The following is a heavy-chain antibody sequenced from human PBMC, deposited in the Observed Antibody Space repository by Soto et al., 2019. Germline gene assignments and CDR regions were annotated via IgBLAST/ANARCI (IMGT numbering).Heavy chain of an antibody. CDR1: GGSISSNY. D-gene: IGHD6-13*01. J-gene: IGHJ4*02. CDR3: ERYRREAVAGYTLDN. V-gene: IGHV4-59*01. CDR2: VYNSGSN. Sequence: NPSETLSLTCTVSGGSISSNYWTWIRQPPGKGLEWIGYVYNSGSNDYNTSLKGRVTMSEDTSKSQFSRKVNSMTAADTAVDYCERYRREAVAGYTLDNWGQGILVTVSS.